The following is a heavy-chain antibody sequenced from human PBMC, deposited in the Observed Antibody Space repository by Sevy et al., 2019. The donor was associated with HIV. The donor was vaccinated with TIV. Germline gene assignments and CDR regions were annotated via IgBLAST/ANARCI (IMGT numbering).Heavy chain of an antibody. CDR2: IYSGGST. V-gene: IGHV3-53*01. J-gene: IGHJ2*01. CDR1: EFTVSSNY. D-gene: IGHD3-10*01. Sequence: GGSLRLSCAASEFTVSSNYMSWVRQAPGKGLEWVSVIYSGGSTYYADSVKGRFTISRDNSKNTLYLQMNSLRAEDTAVYYCARDRQSYGSGSYYNRYFDLWGRGTLVTVSS. CDR3: ARDRQSYGSGSYYNRYFDL.